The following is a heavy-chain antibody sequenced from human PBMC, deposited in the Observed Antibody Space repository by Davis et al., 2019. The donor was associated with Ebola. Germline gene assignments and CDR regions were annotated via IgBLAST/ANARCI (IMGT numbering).Heavy chain of an antibody. D-gene: IGHD1-7*01. V-gene: IGHV4-39*07. CDR2: IYHSGST. CDR3: AREDTGGIITGTTWDAFDI. CDR1: GGSISSSSYY. Sequence: SETLSLTCTVSGGSISSSSYYWGWIRQPPGKGLEWIGSIYHSGSTNYNPSLKSRVTISVDKSKNQFSLKLSSVTAADTAVYYCAREDTGGIITGTTWDAFDIWGQGTMVTVSS. J-gene: IGHJ3*02.